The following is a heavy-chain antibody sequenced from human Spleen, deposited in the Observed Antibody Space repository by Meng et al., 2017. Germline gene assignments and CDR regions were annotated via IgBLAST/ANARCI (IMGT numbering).Heavy chain of an antibody. J-gene: IGHJ5*02. CDR3: VRSSGWVRTGFDP. D-gene: IGHD6-19*01. V-gene: IGHV4-39*01. CDR1: GGSISTSGYY. Sequence: QPQLQVSGPGLVKPSEALSLTCSVSGGSISTSGYYWGWIRQPPGKGLEWIGSIGHSGITYYTPSLKSRVTVSIDTSKSQFSLKLTSVTAADTAVYYCVRSSGWVRTGFDPWGQGTLVTVSS. CDR2: IGHSGIT.